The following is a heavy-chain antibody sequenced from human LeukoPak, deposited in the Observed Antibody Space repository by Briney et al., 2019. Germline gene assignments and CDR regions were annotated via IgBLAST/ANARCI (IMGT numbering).Heavy chain of an antibody. CDR2: IYYSGTT. D-gene: IGHD1-1*01. CDR1: GGSISSYY. Sequence: PSETLSLTCTVSGGSISSYYCNWIRQPPGKGLEWIGYIYYSGTTNYNPSLKSRVTISVDTSKNQFSLKLSSVTAADTAVYYCARGGLGGTTGWFDPWGQGTLVTVSS. V-gene: IGHV4-59*08. CDR3: ARGGLGGTTGWFDP. J-gene: IGHJ5*02.